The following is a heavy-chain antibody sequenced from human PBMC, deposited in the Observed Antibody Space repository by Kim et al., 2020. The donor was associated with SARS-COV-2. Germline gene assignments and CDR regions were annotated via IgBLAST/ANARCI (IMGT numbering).Heavy chain of an antibody. Sequence: GGSLRLSCAASGFTFSSYEMNWVRQAPGKGLEWGSYISSSGSTIYYADSVKGRFTISRDNAKNSLYLQMNSLRAEDTAVYYCRSGSTYYYYGMDVWGQGTNVTVSS. V-gene: IGHV3-48*03. CDR3: RSGSTYYYYGMDV. CDR1: GFTFSSYE. CDR2: ISSSGSTI. D-gene: IGHD3-10*01. J-gene: IGHJ6*02.